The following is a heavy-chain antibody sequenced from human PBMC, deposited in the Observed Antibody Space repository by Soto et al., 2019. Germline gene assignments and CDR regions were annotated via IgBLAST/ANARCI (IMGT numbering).Heavy chain of an antibody. CDR1: GGSIIDGQTY. CDR2: INYRGTT. D-gene: IGHD2-15*01. Sequence: QVQLQESGPGLVKPSQTLSLTCTVSGGSIIDGQTYLNWIRQHPERGLEWMGYINYRGTTNYSPALKSPILISRDRPKNQFSLRLTSVTAADTAVYNCARDAPGVAPYWGQGTLVTVSS. CDR3: ARDAPGVAPY. J-gene: IGHJ4*02. V-gene: IGHV4-31*01.